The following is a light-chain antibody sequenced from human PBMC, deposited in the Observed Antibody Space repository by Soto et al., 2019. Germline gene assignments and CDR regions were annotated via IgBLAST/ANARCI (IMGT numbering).Light chain of an antibody. J-gene: IGKJ1*01. Sequence: EIVLTQSPGTLSLSPGDRATLSCRASQRVSSNSLAWYQQKPGQAPRLLIYLASIRATGIPDRFSGSGSGTDFTLTINRLEPEDFAVYYCQQYGSSPRTFGQGTKVEVK. V-gene: IGKV3-20*01. CDR1: QRVSSNS. CDR3: QQYGSSPRT. CDR2: LAS.